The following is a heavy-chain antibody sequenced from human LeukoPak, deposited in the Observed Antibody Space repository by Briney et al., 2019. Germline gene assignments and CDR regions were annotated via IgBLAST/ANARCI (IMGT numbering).Heavy chain of an antibody. CDR1: GGTFSSYA. J-gene: IGHJ4*02. D-gene: IGHD6-6*01. CDR2: IIPIFGTA. CDR3: ARSLPYSSSYGY. V-gene: IGHV1-69*13. Sequence: ASVKVSCKASGGTFSSYAISWVRQAPGQGLEWMGGIIPIFGTANYAQKFQGRVTITADESTSTAYMELSSLRSEDTAVYYCARSLPYSSSYGYWGQGTLVTVSS.